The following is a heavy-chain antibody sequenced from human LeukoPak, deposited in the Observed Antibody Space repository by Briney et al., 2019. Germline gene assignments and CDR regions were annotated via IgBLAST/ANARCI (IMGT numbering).Heavy chain of an antibody. CDR1: GFTFSSYA. D-gene: IGHD6-19*01. CDR3: AKPEPIAVALNYFDY. Sequence: GGSLRLSCAASGFTFSSYAMSWVRQAPGRGLEWVSAISGSGGSTYYADSVKGRFTISRDNSKNTLYLQMNSLRAEDTAVYYCAKPEPIAVALNYFDYWGQGTLVTVSS. J-gene: IGHJ4*02. CDR2: ISGSGGST. V-gene: IGHV3-23*01.